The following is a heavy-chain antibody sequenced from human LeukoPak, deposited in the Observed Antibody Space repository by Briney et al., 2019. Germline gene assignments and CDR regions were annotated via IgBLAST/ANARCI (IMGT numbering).Heavy chain of an antibody. Sequence: GGSLRLSCAASGFTFSSYWMSWVRQAPGKGLEWVANIKQDGSEKYYVDSVKGRFTISRDNAKNSLYLQMNSLRAEDTAVYYCAREITILWFGELFGYFDYWGQGTLVTVSS. CDR1: GFTFSSYW. D-gene: IGHD3-10*01. CDR3: AREITILWFGELFGYFDY. J-gene: IGHJ4*02. V-gene: IGHV3-7*01. CDR2: IKQDGSEK.